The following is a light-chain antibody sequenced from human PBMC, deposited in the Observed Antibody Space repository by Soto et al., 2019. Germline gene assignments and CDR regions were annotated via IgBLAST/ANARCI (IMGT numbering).Light chain of an antibody. CDR2: DAS. Sequence: EIVLTQSPATLSLSPGERATLSCRASQSVSSYLAWYQQKPGQAPRLLIYDASNRATGIPARFSGSGSVTHFTLTISSLEPEDFAVYYCQQRSNWPPYTFGQGTKLEIK. J-gene: IGKJ2*01. V-gene: IGKV3-11*01. CDR3: QQRSNWPPYT. CDR1: QSVSSY.